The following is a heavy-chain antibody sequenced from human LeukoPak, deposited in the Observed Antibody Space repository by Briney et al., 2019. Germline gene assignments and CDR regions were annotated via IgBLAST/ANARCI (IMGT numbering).Heavy chain of an antibody. CDR3: ARGIFGVYYFDY. CDR2: IIPILGIA. Sequence: ASVKVSCKASGGTFSSYAISWERQAPGQGLEWMGRIIPILGIANYAQKFQGRVTMTRNTSISTAYMELSSLRSEDTAVYYCARGIFGVYYFDYWGQGTLVTVSS. D-gene: IGHD3-3*01. V-gene: IGHV1-69*04. J-gene: IGHJ4*02. CDR1: GGTFSSYA.